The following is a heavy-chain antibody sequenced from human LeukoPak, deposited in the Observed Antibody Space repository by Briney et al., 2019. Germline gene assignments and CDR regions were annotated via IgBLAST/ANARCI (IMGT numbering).Heavy chain of an antibody. J-gene: IGHJ4*02. Sequence: GGSLRLSCAASGFTFSSSAMSWVRQAPGKGLEWVSTFSGTSTLTYYADSVKGRFTISRDDSKNVLYLQMNSLRDEDTAVYYCAKGDSYYDLLTCFDFWGPGTLITVSS. CDR2: FSGTSTLT. V-gene: IGHV3-23*01. CDR1: GFTFSSSA. CDR3: AKGDSYYDLLTCFDF. D-gene: IGHD3-9*01.